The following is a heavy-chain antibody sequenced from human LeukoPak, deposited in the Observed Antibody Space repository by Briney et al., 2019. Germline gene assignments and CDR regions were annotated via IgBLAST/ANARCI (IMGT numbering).Heavy chain of an antibody. CDR2: INQSGGT. V-gene: IGHV4-34*01. CDR1: GGSFSGHY. CDR3: ARRRDWNDVLDY. D-gene: IGHD1-1*01. J-gene: IGHJ4*02. Sequence: SETLSLTCAVYGGSFSGHYWTWVRQSPGKGLEWIGEINQSGGTNYNPSVKSRFTISVDTSKNQFSLTVTSVTAADTAPYYCARRRDWNDVLDYWGQGTLVTVSS.